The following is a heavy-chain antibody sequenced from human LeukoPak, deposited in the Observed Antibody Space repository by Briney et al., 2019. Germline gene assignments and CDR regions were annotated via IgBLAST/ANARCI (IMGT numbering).Heavy chain of an antibody. J-gene: IGHJ4*02. V-gene: IGHV3-30*02. D-gene: IGHD5-12*01. Sequence: PGGSLRLSCAASGFVFSDYGMHWVRQAPGKGLEWVAFVRYDGSNQYYADSVKGRFTISRDNSKNTLYLQMNSLRAEDTAVYSCSRESGGGYLSGAQKFWGRGPLVTVSS. CDR2: VRYDGSNQ. CDR3: SRESGGGYLSGAQKF. CDR1: GFVFSDYG.